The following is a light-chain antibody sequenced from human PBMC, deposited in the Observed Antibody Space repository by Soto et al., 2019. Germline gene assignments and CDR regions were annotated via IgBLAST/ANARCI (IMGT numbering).Light chain of an antibody. CDR1: HSVSDY. CDR2: DAS. CDR3: QQRSNWPGT. J-gene: IGKJ4*01. Sequence: DIVLTQSPATLSLSPGEITTLSCRAGHSVSDYVAWYQHKPGEAPRLLIYDASNRATGIAARFTGSGSGTDFTLTITSLEPEDFAVYYCQQRSNWPGTFGGGTKVDIK. V-gene: IGKV3-11*01.